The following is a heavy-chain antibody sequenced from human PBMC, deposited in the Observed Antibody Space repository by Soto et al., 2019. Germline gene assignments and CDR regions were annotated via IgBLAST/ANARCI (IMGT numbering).Heavy chain of an antibody. Sequence: SLKISCKGSGYSFTSYWISWVRQMPGKGLEWMGRIDPSDSYTNYSPSFQGRVTISADKSISTAYLQWSSLKASDTAMYYCASRPHCSITSCYDKYGMDVWGQGPTVTVSS. D-gene: IGHD2-2*01. CDR1: GYSFTSYW. V-gene: IGHV5-10-1*01. J-gene: IGHJ6*02. CDR3: ASRPHCSITSCYDKYGMDV. CDR2: IDPSDSYT.